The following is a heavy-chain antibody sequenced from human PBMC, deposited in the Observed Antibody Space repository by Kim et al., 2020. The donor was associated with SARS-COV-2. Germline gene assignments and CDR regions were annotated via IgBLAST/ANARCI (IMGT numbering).Heavy chain of an antibody. D-gene: IGHD6-13*01. V-gene: IGHV1-3*01. Sequence: ASVKVSCKASGYTFTSYAMHWVRQAPGQRLEWMGWINAGNGNTKYSQKFQGRVTITRDTSASTAYMELSSLRSEDTAVYYCARGISSSSWGEYFQHWGQGTLVTVSS. J-gene: IGHJ1*01. CDR1: GYTFTSYA. CDR3: ARGISSSSWGEYFQH. CDR2: INAGNGNT.